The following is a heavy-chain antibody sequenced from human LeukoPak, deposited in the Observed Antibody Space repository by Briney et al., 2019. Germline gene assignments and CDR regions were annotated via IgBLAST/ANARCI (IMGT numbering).Heavy chain of an antibody. J-gene: IGHJ4*02. V-gene: IGHV5-51*01. CDR3: VRALGYCSSGSCYYYDY. CDR1: GYSFSSYW. D-gene: IGHD2-15*01. CDR2: IYPGDSET. Sequence: GASLKISCKGSGYSFSSYWIGWVRQMPGKGLEWMGIIYPGDSETSYSPSFQGQVTISADKSISTAYLQWSSLKASDTAMYYCVRALGYCSSGSCYYYDYWGQGTLVTVSS.